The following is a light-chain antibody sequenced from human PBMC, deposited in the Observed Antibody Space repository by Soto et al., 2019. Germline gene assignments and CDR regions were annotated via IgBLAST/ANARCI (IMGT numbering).Light chain of an antibody. Sequence: DIQMTQSPSTLSASVGDRVTITCRASQSISDWLAWYQQKPGEAPRLLIYRASTLQSGVSSRFRGSGSGTEFTLTISDLQPDDFATYYCQQYHIYSWTFGQGITVGIK. V-gene: IGKV1-5*03. CDR1: QSISDW. J-gene: IGKJ1*01. CDR3: QQYHIYSWT. CDR2: RAS.